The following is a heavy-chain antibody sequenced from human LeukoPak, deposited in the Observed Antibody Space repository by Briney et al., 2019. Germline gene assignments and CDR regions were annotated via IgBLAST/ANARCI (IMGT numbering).Heavy chain of an antibody. CDR1: GGSFSVYY. V-gene: IGHV4-34*01. D-gene: IGHD6-19*01. Sequence: SETLSLTCAVYGGSFSVYYWSWIRQPPGKGLEWIGEINHSGSTNYNPSLKSRVTISVDTSKNQFSLKLSSVTAADTAVYYCARGSQWLGCDFDYWGQGTLVTVSS. CDR2: INHSGST. J-gene: IGHJ4*02. CDR3: ARGSQWLGCDFDY.